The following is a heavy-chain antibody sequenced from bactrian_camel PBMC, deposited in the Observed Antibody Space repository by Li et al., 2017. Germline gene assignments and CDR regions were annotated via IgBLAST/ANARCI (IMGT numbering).Heavy chain of an antibody. Sequence: HVQLVESGGGSVEAGGSLRLSCQLSEYAGQRVCMGWFRQTPDKEREAVAHIYTEIGSTLVADSVKGRFTISRDNAKNMVYLQMNSLKPEDTAMYYCAASLGKTYCHAAFFLSRLRPNFGSWGQGTQVTVS. J-gene: IGHJ6*01. D-gene: IGHD5*01. CDR3: AASLGKTYCHAAFFLSRLRPNFGS. V-gene: IGHV3-2*01. CDR1: EYAGQRVC. CDR2: IYTEIGST.